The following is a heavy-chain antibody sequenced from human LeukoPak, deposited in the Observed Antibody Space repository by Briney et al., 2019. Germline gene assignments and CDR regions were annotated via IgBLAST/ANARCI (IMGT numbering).Heavy chain of an antibody. J-gene: IGHJ4*02. Sequence: GRSLRFSCATSGFTFSSYAMHWVRQAPGKGLEWVAVISYDGSNKYYADSVKGRFTISRDNSKNTLYLQMNSLRAEDTAVYYCARDQGGWELRPVYYFDYWGQGTLVTVSS. CDR1: GFTFSSYA. V-gene: IGHV3-30*01. CDR3: ARDQGGWELRPVYYFDY. D-gene: IGHD1-26*01. CDR2: ISYDGSNK.